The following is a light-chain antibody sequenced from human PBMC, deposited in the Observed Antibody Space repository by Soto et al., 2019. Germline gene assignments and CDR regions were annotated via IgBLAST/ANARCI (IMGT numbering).Light chain of an antibody. CDR1: SGHSNYA. Sequence: QLVLTQSPSASASLGASVKLTCTLSSGHSNYAIAWHQQQSEKGPRYLMKLNGDGSHSKGDGIPDRFSGSSSGAGRYLTISCLQSEDEADYYCQTWGSGIVVFGGGTKLTVL. CDR2: LNGDGSH. V-gene: IGLV4-69*01. J-gene: IGLJ2*01. CDR3: QTWGSGIVV.